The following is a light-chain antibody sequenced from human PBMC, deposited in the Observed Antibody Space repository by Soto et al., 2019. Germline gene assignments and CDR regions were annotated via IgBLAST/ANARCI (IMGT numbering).Light chain of an antibody. CDR1: QGIGTS. CDR2: DAS. V-gene: IGKV1-33*01. Sequence: DIQMTQSPSSLSASVGDRITITCQASQGIGTSLSWWQKRPGEAPKVMIYDASTSETGVPSRFSGSGSGTHFVFTIRSLLPADFATYYCQQYDQIPRTFGQGTRVEIK. J-gene: IGKJ1*01. CDR3: QQYDQIPRT.